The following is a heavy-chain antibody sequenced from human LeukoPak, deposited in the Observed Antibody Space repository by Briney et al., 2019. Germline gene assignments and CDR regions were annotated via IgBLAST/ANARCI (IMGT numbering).Heavy chain of an antibody. CDR1: GFTFSSYA. V-gene: IGHV3-23*01. CDR2: ISGSGGST. D-gene: IGHD5-18*01. J-gene: IGHJ4*02. Sequence: PGGSLRLSCAASGFTFSSYAMSWVRQAPGKGLEWVSAISGSGGSTYYADSVKGRFAISRDNSKNTLYLQMNSLRAEDTAVYYCAMRPFRDTAMVTGDYWGQGTLVTVSS. CDR3: AMRPFRDTAMVTGDY.